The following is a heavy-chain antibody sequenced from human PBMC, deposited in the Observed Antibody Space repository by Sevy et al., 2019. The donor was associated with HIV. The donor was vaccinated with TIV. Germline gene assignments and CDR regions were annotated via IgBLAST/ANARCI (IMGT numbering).Heavy chain of an antibody. Sequence: GGSLRLSCAASGFTFNTHAMHWVRQAPGKGLEWVALISYDGNIKYYADSVKGRLTISRDNSKNTLSLQMNSLRIEDTAVYYCAREGGYTSAWSPGNYWGQGTLVTVSS. J-gene: IGHJ4*02. V-gene: IGHV3-30*04. CDR3: AREGGYTSAWSPGNY. CDR2: ISYDGNIK. D-gene: IGHD6-19*01. CDR1: GFTFNTHA.